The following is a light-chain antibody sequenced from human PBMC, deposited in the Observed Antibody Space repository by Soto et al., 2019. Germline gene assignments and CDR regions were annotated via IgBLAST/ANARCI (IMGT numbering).Light chain of an antibody. CDR3: QQSYSTPWT. CDR2: AAS. V-gene: IGKV1-39*01. CDR1: QRISSY. Sequence: DIQMTQSPSSLSASVGDRVTITCRASQRISSYLNWYQQKPGKAPKLLIYAASSLQSGVPSRFSGSGSGTDFTLTISSLQPEDFAVYYCQQSYSTPWTFGQGTKVEIQ. J-gene: IGKJ1*01.